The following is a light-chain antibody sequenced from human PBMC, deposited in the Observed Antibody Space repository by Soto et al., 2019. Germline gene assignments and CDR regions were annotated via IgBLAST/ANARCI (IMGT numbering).Light chain of an antibody. CDR3: QQYYSYSWT. J-gene: IGKJ1*01. Sequence: IQMTQSPSSLSASVGDRVTITCRASQGISSYLAWYQQKPGKAPKLLIYAASTLQSGVPSRFSGSGSGTDFTLTISCLQSEDFATYYCQQYYSYSWTFGQGTKVDI. CDR1: QGISSY. CDR2: AAS. V-gene: IGKV1-8*01.